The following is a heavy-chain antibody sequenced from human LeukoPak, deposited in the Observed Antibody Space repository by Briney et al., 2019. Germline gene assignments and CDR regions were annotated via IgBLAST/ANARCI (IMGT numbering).Heavy chain of an antibody. Sequence: SETLSLTCTVSGGSISSSAYHWGWIRQPPGKGLEWIGTINYGGNTYYNLSLKSRVIIFLDTSKNQFSLKLSSVTATDTAVYYCARLWSTSCKGGSCPHQPNYWGQGTRVTVSS. D-gene: IGHD2-15*01. CDR1: GGSISSSAYH. CDR2: INYGGNT. CDR3: ARLWSTSCKGGSCPHQPNY. V-gene: IGHV4-39*01. J-gene: IGHJ4*02.